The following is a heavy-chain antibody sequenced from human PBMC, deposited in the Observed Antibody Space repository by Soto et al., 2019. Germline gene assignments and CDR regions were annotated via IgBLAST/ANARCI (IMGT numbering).Heavy chain of an antibody. CDR1: GYTFTSYT. CDR2: PNTNTGNP. CDR3: ARDPSDYYDSRAFQN. Sequence: ASVKVSCKASGYTFTSYTMNWVRQAPGQGLEWMGWPNTNTGNPTYAQGFTGRFVFSLDTSVSTAYLQICSLKAEDTAVYYCARDPSDYYDSRAFQNWGQGTLVT. V-gene: IGHV7-4-1*01. J-gene: IGHJ1*01. D-gene: IGHD3-22*01.